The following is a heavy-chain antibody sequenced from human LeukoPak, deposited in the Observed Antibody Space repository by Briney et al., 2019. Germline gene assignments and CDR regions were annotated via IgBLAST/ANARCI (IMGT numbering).Heavy chain of an antibody. D-gene: IGHD6-19*01. CDR1: GYTFTSYA. Sequence: ASVKVSCKASGYTFTSYAMNWVRQAPGQRLEWMGWINAGNGNTKYSQKFQGRVTITRDTSASTAYMELSSLRSEDTAVYYCARLDRSESAFDIWGQGTMVTVSS. CDR2: INAGNGNT. J-gene: IGHJ3*02. V-gene: IGHV1-3*01. CDR3: ARLDRSESAFDI.